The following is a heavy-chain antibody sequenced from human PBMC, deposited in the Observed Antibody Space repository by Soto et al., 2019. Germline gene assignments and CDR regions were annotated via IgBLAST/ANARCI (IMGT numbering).Heavy chain of an antibody. J-gene: IGHJ4*02. CDR3: ARGPAAGFRFRPY. D-gene: IGHD6-13*01. Sequence: GGSLRLSCAASGFTFSSYWMSWVRQAPGKGLEWVANIKQDGSEKYYVDSVKGRFTISRDNAKNSLYLQMNSLRAEDTAVYYCARGPAAGFRFRPYWGQGTLVTVS. V-gene: IGHV3-7*01. CDR2: IKQDGSEK. CDR1: GFTFSSYW.